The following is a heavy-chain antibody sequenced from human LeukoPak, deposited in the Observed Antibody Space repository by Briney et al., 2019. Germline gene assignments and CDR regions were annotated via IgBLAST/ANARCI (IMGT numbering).Heavy chain of an antibody. CDR1: GYTFTSYG. D-gene: IGHD3-16*02. V-gene: IGHV1-18*01. CDR2: ISAYNGNT. CDR3: ARGTIFRDYVWGSYRYFDY. Sequence: ASVKVSCKASGYTFTSYGISWVRQAPGQGLEWMGWISAYNGNTNYAQKLQGRVTMTTDTSTSTAYMETRSLRSDDTAVYYCARGTIFRDYVWGSYRYFDYWGQGTLVTVSS. J-gene: IGHJ4*02.